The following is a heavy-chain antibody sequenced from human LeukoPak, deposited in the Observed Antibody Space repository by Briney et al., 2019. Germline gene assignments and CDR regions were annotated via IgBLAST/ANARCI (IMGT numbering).Heavy chain of an antibody. CDR2: INPSSGGT. CDR3: ARERSGANSYGYWEY. V-gene: IGHV1-2*02. J-gene: IGHJ4*02. D-gene: IGHD5-18*01. Sequence: ASVKVSCKASGYTFTDYYVHWVRQAPGQGLEWMGWINPSSGGTNSAQQFQGRVTMARDTSISTAYMEVSSLRSDDTAVYYCARERSGANSYGYWEYWGQGTLVTVSS. CDR1: GYTFTDYY.